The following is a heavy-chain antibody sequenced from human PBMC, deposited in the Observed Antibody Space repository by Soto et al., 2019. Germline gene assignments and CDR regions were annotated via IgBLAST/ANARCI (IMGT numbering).Heavy chain of an antibody. CDR3: ARSIRGPRRFNGMDV. CDR1: GFSLTSPGMC. CDR2: IERGDDDK. J-gene: IGHJ6*02. D-gene: IGHD1-20*01. V-gene: IGHV2-70*13. Sequence: ESGPTLVNPTETLTLTCTFSGFSLTSPGMCVSWIRQSPGKALEWLALIERGDDDKYYSTSLKTRLTISKDTRKNQVVLTMANMEPADTATYYCARSIRGPRRFNGMDVWGQGTTVTVSS.